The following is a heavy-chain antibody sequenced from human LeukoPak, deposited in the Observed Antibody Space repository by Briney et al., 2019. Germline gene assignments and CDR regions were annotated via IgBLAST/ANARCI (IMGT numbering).Heavy chain of an antibody. Sequence: PGGSLRLSCAASGFTFSSYGMHWVRQAPGKGLEWVAFIRYDGSNKYYADSVKGRFTISRDNSKNTLYLQMNSLRAEDTAVYYYAKVIATYDILTGYYDYWGQGTLVTVSS. CDR2: IRYDGSNK. CDR1: GFTFSSYG. D-gene: IGHD3-9*01. CDR3: AKVIATYDILTGYYDY. V-gene: IGHV3-30*02. J-gene: IGHJ4*02.